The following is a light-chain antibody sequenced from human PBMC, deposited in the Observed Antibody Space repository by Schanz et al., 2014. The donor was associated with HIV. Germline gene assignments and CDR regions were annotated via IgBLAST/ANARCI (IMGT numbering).Light chain of an antibody. Sequence: QSVLTQPPSASGTPGQRVTISCSGSSSNIGSNTVNWYQQLPGTAPTLLIFDNTNRPSGVPARFSGSKSGSSASLAISGLQADDEADYFCQSFDSSLNGVVFGGGTKLTVL. CDR3: QSFDSSLNGVV. CDR2: DNT. J-gene: IGLJ3*02. CDR1: SSNIGSNT. V-gene: IGLV1-44*01.